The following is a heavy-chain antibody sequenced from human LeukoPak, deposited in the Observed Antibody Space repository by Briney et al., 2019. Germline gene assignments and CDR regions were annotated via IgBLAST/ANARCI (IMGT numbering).Heavy chain of an antibody. Sequence: PGRSLRLSCAASGFTFSAYAMNWVRQTPGKGLEWVSYISYNSETTHYADSVKGRFTISRDNAKNSLYLQMNSLRADDTAVYYCTRSGDGAFDNWGPGTMITVSS. CDR3: TRSGDGAFDN. CDR1: GFTFSAYA. J-gene: IGHJ3*02. D-gene: IGHD3-10*01. CDR2: ISYNSETT. V-gene: IGHV3-48*04.